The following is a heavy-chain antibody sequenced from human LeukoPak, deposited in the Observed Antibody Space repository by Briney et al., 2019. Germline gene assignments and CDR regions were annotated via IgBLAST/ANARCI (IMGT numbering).Heavy chain of an antibody. CDR3: ASNYYASTGYYHTGLYYFDY. CDR1: GGSISSGSYY. D-gene: IGHD3-22*01. J-gene: IGHJ4*02. V-gene: IGHV4-61*02. Sequence: PSETLSLTCTVSGGSISSGSYYWSWIRQPAGKGLEWIGRIYTSGSTNYNPSLKSRVTISVDTSKNQFSLKLNSVPAADTAVYYCASNYYASTGYYHTGLYYFDYWGQGTLVTVSS. CDR2: IYTSGST.